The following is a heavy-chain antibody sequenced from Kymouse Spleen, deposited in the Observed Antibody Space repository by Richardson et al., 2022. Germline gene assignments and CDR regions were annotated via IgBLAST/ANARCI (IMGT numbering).Heavy chain of an antibody. D-gene: IGHD6-6*01. V-gene: IGHV4-34*01. CDR1: GGSFSGYY. CDR3: ARGGKYSSRRDYYYGMDV. J-gene: IGHJ6*02. CDR2: INHSGST. Sequence: QVQLQQWGAGLLKPSETLSLTCAVYGGSFSGYYWSWIRQPPGKGLEWIGEINHSGSTNYNPSLKSRVTISVDTSKNQFSLKLSSVTAADTAVYYCARGGKYSSRRDYYYGMDVWGQGTTVTVSS.